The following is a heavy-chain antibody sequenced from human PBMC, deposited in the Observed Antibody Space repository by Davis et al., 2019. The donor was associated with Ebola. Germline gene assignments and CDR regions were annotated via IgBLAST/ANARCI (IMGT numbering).Heavy chain of an antibody. V-gene: IGHV3-23*01. D-gene: IGHD3-3*01. J-gene: IGHJ4*02. CDR1: GFTFSSYA. CDR2: LSGNGHST. Sequence: GESLKISCAASGFTFSSYAMHWVRQTPGKGLEWVSTLSGNGHSTYYADSVKGRFTISRDNSKNTLYLQMNSLRAEDTAVYHCAKMTGFGVAPSDYWGQGTLVTVSS. CDR3: AKMTGFGVAPSDY.